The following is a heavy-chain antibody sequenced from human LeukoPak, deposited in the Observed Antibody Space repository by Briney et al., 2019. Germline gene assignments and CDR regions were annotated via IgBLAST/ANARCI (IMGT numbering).Heavy chain of an antibody. CDR3: ARVNGQADAFDI. CDR1: GGSISSGGYS. V-gene: IGHV4-30-2*01. CDR2: IYHSGST. Sequence: SETLSLTCAVSGGSISSGGYSWSWIRQPPGKGLEWIGYIYHSGSTYYNPSLKSRVTISVDRSKNQFSLKLSSVTAADTAVYYCARVNGQADAFDIWGQGTIVTVSS. J-gene: IGHJ3*02.